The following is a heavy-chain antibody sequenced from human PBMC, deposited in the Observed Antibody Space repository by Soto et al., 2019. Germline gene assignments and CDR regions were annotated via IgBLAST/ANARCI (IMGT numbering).Heavy chain of an antibody. CDR1: GFSLRTTGVG. CDR2: IYWNDDK. D-gene: IGHD3-16*01. V-gene: IGHV2-5*01. Sequence: QITLKESGPTLVEPTQPLTLTCTYSGFSLRTTGVGVGWIRPPPGKALEWLGIIYWNDDKRYSPSLKDRFTLTINISKSQVVLTMTNMDPVDTATYYCAHTGGLAFDDWGQGTLVIVSS. J-gene: IGHJ4*02. CDR3: AHTGGLAFDD.